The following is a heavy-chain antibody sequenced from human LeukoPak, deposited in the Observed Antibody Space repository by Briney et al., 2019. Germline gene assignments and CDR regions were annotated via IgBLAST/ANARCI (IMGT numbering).Heavy chain of an antibody. D-gene: IGHD2-2*01. Sequence: SVKVSCKASGGTFSSHAISWVRQAPGQGLEWMGTIIPIFGTANYSQKFQGRVTITADESTSTAYMELSSLRSEDTAVYYCARAYCSSISCYGGRFDPWGQGTQVTVSS. J-gene: IGHJ5*02. CDR2: IIPIFGTA. CDR3: ARAYCSSISCYGGRFDP. V-gene: IGHV1-69*13. CDR1: GGTFSSHA.